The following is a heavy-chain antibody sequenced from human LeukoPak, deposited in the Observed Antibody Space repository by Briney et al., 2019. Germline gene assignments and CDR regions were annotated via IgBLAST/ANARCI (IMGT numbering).Heavy chain of an antibody. D-gene: IGHD5-18*01. Sequence: SETLSLTCTVSGGSISSGGYYWSWIRQHPGKGLEWIGYIYYSGSTYYNPSLKSRVTISVDTSKNQFSLKLSSVTAAGTAVYYCARAWGYLARWFDPWGQGTLVTVSS. CDR2: IYYSGST. CDR3: ARAWGYLARWFDP. V-gene: IGHV4-31*03. J-gene: IGHJ5*02. CDR1: GGSISSGGYY.